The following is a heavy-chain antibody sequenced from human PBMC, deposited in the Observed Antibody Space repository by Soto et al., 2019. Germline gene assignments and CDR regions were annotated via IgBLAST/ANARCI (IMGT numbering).Heavy chain of an antibody. CDR3: ASPVPKHCSSTSCPPYDAFDI. V-gene: IGHV1-3*01. CDR1: GYTFTSYA. CDR2: INAGNGNT. Sequence: ASVKVSCKASGYTFTSYAMHWVRQAPGQRLERMGWINAGNGNTKYSQKFQGRVTITRDTSASTAYMELSSLRSEDTAVYYCASPVPKHCSSTSCPPYDAFDIWGQGTMVTVSS. D-gene: IGHD2-2*01. J-gene: IGHJ3*02.